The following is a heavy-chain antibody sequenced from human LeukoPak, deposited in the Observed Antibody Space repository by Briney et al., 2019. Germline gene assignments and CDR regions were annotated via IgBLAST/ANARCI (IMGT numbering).Heavy chain of an antibody. CDR2: INAGNGNT. J-gene: IGHJ4*02. Sequence: ASVKVSCKASGYTFTSYAMHWVRQAPGQRLEWMGWINAGNGNTKYSQKFQGRVTITRDTSASTAYMELSSLRSEDTAVYYCARERGTVTTDFDYWGQGALVTVSS. CDR1: GYTFTSYA. V-gene: IGHV1-3*01. CDR3: ARERGTVTTDFDY. D-gene: IGHD4-11*01.